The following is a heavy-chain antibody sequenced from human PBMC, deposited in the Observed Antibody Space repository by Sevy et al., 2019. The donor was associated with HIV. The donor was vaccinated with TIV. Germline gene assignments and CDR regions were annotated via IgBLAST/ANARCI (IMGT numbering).Heavy chain of an antibody. CDR3: ARAPPVVVVPGAPSWFDP. CDR2: INHSGST. J-gene: IGHJ5*02. D-gene: IGHD2-2*01. Sequence: SETLSLTCAVYGGSFSGYYWNWIRQTPGKGLEWIGEINHSGSTNYNPSLKSRVTISADTSKNQFSLRLNSVTAADTAVYYCARAPPVVVVPGAPSWFDPWGQGTLVTVSS. CDR1: GGSFSGYY. V-gene: IGHV4-34*01.